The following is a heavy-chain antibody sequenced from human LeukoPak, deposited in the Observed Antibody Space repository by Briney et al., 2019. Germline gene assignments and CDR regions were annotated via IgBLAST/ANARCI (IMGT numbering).Heavy chain of an antibody. J-gene: IGHJ4*02. CDR3: AKGVSGSYDFDY. D-gene: IGHD1-26*01. Sequence: GGSLRLSCAASGFTFSSYYMFWVRQAPGKGLAWVSAISGSGGSTYYADSVKGRFTISRDNSKNTLYLQMNSLRAEDTAVYYCAKGVSGSYDFDYWGQGTLVTVSS. CDR1: GFTFSSYY. CDR2: ISGSGGST. V-gene: IGHV3-23*01.